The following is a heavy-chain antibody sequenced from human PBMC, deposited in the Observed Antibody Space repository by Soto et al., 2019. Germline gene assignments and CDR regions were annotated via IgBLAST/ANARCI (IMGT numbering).Heavy chain of an antibody. CDR3: ARAPSDWLLPNFDY. J-gene: IGHJ4*02. CDR1: GGSISSGGYY. V-gene: IGHV4-31*03. D-gene: IGHD3-9*01. Sequence: QVQLQESGPGLVKPSQTLSLTCTVSGGSISSGGYYWSWIRQHPGKGLEWIGYIYYSGSTYYNPSLKSRVTISVDTSKNQFSLKLSSVTAADTAVYYCARAPSDWLLPNFDYWGQGTLVTVSS. CDR2: IYYSGST.